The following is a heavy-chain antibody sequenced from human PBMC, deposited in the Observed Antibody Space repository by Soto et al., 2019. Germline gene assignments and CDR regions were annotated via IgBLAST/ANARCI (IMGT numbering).Heavy chain of an antibody. CDR1: GYTLSRYA. CDR3: ARDHYTSGWGDS. D-gene: IGHD6-19*01. V-gene: IGHV1-3*01. Sequence: QVQLVQSGTEVKKPGASVKVSCKASGYTLSRYAIHWVRQAPGQRLEWMGWIDAGNGNTKYSEKFQGRVTISRDTSASTAYMELSSLRSDDTAVYYCARDHYTSGWGDSWCQGTLVTVSS. J-gene: IGHJ4*02. CDR2: IDAGNGNT.